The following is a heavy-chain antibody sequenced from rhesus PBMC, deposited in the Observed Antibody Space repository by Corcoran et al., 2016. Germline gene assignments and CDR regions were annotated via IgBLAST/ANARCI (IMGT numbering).Heavy chain of an antibody. V-gene: IGHV3S35*01. CDR2: IKYDGSEK. J-gene: IGHJ4*01. Sequence: EVQLVESGGGLVQPGGSLRLSCAASGFTFSSTRMNWIRQAPGKRREWVADIKYDGSEKKYVDSVKGRFTISRDNAKNSLYLQMNSLRAEDTAVYYCVREGGGWDFDYWGQGVLVTVSS. D-gene: IGHD6-37*01. CDR3: VREGGGWDFDY. CDR1: GFTFSSTR.